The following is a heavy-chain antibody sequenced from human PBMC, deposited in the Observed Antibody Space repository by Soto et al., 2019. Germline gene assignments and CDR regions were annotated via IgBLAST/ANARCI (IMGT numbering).Heavy chain of an antibody. CDR3: ARDGGVYDYSPFDY. J-gene: IGHJ4*02. Sequence: QVQLVQSGAEVKETGSSVKVSCKASGGTFSSYAISWVRQAPGQGLEWMGGIIPIFGTADYAQKFQSRGKMTAHESTSTAYMELSSLRSEDTAVNYCARDGGVYDYSPFDYWGQGTLVTVSS. D-gene: IGHD4-4*01. CDR2: IIPIFGTA. CDR1: GGTFSSYA. V-gene: IGHV1-69*13.